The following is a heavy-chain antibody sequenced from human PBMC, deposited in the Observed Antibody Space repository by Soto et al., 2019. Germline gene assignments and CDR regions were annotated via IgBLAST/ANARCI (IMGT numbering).Heavy chain of an antibody. CDR3: VRSGDNYNLLDY. J-gene: IGHJ4*02. Sequence: PGGSLRLSCAASGFTFSDHCMSWIRQAPGKGLEWIGYSSNSGSFTRYADSVKGRFSISRDNAKNSLYLQINSLRGDDTATYFCVRSGDNYNLLDYWGQGTPVTVSS. CDR1: GFTFSDHC. D-gene: IGHD1-1*01. CDR2: SSNSGSFT. V-gene: IGHV3-11*06.